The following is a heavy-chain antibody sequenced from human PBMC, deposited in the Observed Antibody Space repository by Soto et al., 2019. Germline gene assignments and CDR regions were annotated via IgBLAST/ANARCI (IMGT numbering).Heavy chain of an antibody. CDR1: GDSVISNGAC. D-gene: IGHD2-15*01. J-gene: IGHJ6*02. V-gene: IGHV6-1*01. Sequence: QTLSLTCVISGDSVISNGACWSCIRHSASRGLQWLGRIYYRSKWFHDYAASVESRMAINPDTSRNQFSLQLNYVTPEDTAVYYCARVHCSAGTCLDGLDFWGQGTTVTVSS. CDR2: IYYRSKWFH. CDR3: ARVHCSAGTCLDGLDF.